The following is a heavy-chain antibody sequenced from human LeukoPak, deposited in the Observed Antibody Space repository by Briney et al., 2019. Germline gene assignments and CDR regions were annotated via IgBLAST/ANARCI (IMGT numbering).Heavy chain of an antibody. V-gene: IGHV1-18*01. CDR2: ISVYNGNK. CDR1: GYNFNNYG. D-gene: IGHD3-22*01. Sequence: ASVKVSCKTSGYNFNNYGISWVRQAPGQGLEWMGWISVYNGNKNYAQNLQGRASMTADTSTSTAYMELTSLKSDDTAVYYCARLDFYDSSRYENWFDPWGQGTLVTVSS. J-gene: IGHJ5*02. CDR3: ARLDFYDSSRYENWFDP.